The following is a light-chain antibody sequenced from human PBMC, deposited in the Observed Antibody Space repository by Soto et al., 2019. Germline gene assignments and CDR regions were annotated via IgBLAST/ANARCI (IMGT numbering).Light chain of an antibody. J-gene: IGKJ3*01. V-gene: IGKV1-27*01. CDR3: HKYGRVPFI. Sequence: DIQMTQSPSSLSASVGDRVTITCRASEGIFNYLAWYQHKPGEVPRLLISGASTLQSGVPSRFSGSGYGTDFALTISSLQPEDVATYYCHKYGRVPFIFGPGTKVEIK. CDR1: EGIFNY. CDR2: GAS.